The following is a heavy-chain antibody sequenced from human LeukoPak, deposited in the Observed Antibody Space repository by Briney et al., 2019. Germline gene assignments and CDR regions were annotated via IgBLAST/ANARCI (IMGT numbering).Heavy chain of an antibody. CDR2: IDPNGGGT. V-gene: IGHV1-46*01. Sequence: ASVKVSCKASGYTFTSYYMHWVRQAPGQGLEWVGRIDPNGGGTIYARNLQGRVTMTSDTSTSTVYMELSSLRSDDTAVYYCARGGPYHGWDYWGQGTLVTVSS. CDR3: ARGGPYHGWDY. D-gene: IGHD2-15*01. CDR1: GYTFTSYY. J-gene: IGHJ4*02.